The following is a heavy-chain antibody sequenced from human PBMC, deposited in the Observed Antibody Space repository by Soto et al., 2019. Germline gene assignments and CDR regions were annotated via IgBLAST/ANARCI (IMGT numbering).Heavy chain of an antibody. J-gene: IGHJ3*02. CDR2: IYWDDDK. D-gene: IGHD3-3*01. CDR1: GVSLSTSGVG. Sequence: GPTLVNPPQTLTLTCPFSGVSLSTSGVGVGWVPQPPGKALEWLALIYWDDDKRYSPSLKSRLTITKDTSKNQVVLTMTNMDPVDTATYYCAHRRYYDFWSGYGVDAFDIWGQGTMVTVSS. CDR3: AHRRYYDFWSGYGVDAFDI. V-gene: IGHV2-5*02.